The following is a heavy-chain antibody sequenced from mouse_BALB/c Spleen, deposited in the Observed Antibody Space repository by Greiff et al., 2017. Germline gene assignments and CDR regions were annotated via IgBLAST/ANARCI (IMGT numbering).Heavy chain of an antibody. CDR3: ARGGYYGNFFAY. V-gene: IGHV1-18*01. CDR1: GYTFTDYN. D-gene: IGHD2-1*01. J-gene: IGHJ3*01. CDR2: INPNNGGT. Sequence: VQLQQSGPELVKPGASVKIPCKASGYTFTDYNMDWVKQSHGKSLEWIGDINPNNGGTIYNQKFKGKAKLTVEKSSSTVYLELSRLTSDDSAVYYCARGGYYGNFFAYWGQGTLVTVSA.